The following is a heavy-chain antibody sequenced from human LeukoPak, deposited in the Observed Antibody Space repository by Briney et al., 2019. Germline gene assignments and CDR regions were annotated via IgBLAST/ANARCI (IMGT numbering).Heavy chain of an antibody. V-gene: IGHV3-23*01. D-gene: IGHD3-22*01. J-gene: IGHJ4*02. CDR1: GFTFSSYG. CDR2: ISATGGTT. CDR3: AMGGPYYYDSSGPEGY. Sequence: GGTLRLSCAASGFTFSSYGMSWVRQAPGKGLEWVSAISATGGTTYYADSVKGRFTISRGNAKNSLYLQMNSLRAEDTAVYYCAMGGPYYYDSSGPEGYWGQGTLVTVSS.